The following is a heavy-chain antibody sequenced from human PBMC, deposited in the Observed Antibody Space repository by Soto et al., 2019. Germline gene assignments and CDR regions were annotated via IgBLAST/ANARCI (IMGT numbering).Heavy chain of an antibody. CDR3: AKDTLLNQLRYFDWLPAAGLYRYYGMDV. D-gene: IGHD3-9*01. J-gene: IGHJ6*02. CDR1: GFTFSSYG. Sequence: GGSLRLSCAASGFTFSSYGMHWVRQAPGKGLEWVAVISYDGSNKYYADSVKGRFTISRDNSKSTLYLQMNSLRAEDTAVYYCAKDTLLNQLRYFDWLPAAGLYRYYGMDVWGQGTTVTVSS. V-gene: IGHV3-30*18. CDR2: ISYDGSNK.